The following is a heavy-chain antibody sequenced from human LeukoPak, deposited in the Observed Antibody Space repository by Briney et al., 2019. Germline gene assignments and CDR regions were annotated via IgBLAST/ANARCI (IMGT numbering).Heavy chain of an antibody. CDR3: ARDYDGGYMDV. CDR2: ISISGSTI. V-gene: IGHV3-48*03. J-gene: IGHJ6*03. Sequence: GGSLRLSGAAPVFTFSSYEMTWGRQAPGKGREWGLYISISGSTIYYADFVKGRFTSSRDNAKNSLYLQMNSLRAEDTAVYYCARDYDGGYMDVWGKGTTVTVSS. D-gene: IGHD3-3*01. CDR1: VFTFSSYE.